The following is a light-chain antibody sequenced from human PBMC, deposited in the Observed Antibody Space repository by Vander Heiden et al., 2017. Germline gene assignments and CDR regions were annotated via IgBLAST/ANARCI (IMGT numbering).Light chain of an antibody. CDR3: ASWDDSLSGFYV. V-gene: IGLV1-47*02. CDR1: SSNIGSNY. J-gene: IGLJ1*01. Sequence: QSVLTQPPSASGTPGQRVTISCSGSSSNIGSNYVYWYQQLPGTDPKLLIYTDNQRPSGVPDRISGSRSGTSASLAISGLRSEDEADYYCASWDDSLSGFYVFGTGTEVTVL. CDR2: TDN.